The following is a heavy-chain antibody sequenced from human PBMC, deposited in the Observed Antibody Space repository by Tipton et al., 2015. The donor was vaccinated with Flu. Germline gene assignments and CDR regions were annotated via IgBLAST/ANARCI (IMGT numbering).Heavy chain of an antibody. V-gene: IGHV5-51*01. Sequence: QLVQSGAEVKKPGESLKISCKGSGYSFSSYWIGWVRQMPGKGLEWMGIIYPADSDTRYSPPFEGQVTISVDKSISTAYLQWSSLEAPDTAIYYCATLHDDSFDIWGQGTMVTVSS. D-gene: IGHD1-1*01. CDR3: ATLHDDSFDI. CDR2: IYPADSDT. CDR1: GYSFSSYW. J-gene: IGHJ3*02.